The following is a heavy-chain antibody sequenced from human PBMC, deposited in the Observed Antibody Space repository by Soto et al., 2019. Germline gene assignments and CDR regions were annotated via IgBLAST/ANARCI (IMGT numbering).Heavy chain of an antibody. CDR3: STRAYETNGYYPLDP. V-gene: IGHV4-34*01. Sequence: PSETLSLTCAVYGGSFSGHSWTWIRQSPGKGLEWIGDINHSGRVNYSPSLKSRVTISLDTSKNQFSLTLSAVTAADTAMYYCSTRAYETNGYYPLDPWGQGTLVTLSS. CDR1: GGSFSGHS. J-gene: IGHJ5*01. CDR2: INHSGRV. D-gene: IGHD3-22*01.